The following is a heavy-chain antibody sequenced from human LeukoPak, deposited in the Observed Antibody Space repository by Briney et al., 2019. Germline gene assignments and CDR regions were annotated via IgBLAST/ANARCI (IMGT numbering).Heavy chain of an antibody. J-gene: IGHJ5*02. Sequence: KESGPALVKPTQTLTLTCTFSGFSRSTSGMRVSWIRQPPGKALEWFARIDWDDDKFYSTSLKTRLTISKDTSKNQVVLTMTNMDPVDTATYYCARTNRGSGSINWFDPWGQGTLVTVSS. D-gene: IGHD3-10*01. CDR3: ARTNRGSGSINWFDP. V-gene: IGHV2-70*04. CDR2: IDWDDDK. CDR1: GFSRSTSGMR.